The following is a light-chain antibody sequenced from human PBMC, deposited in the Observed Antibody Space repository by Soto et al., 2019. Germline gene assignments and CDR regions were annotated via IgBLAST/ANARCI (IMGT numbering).Light chain of an antibody. CDR3: SSYAGRLDV. CDR1: SSDVGAYNY. J-gene: IGLJ1*01. CDR2: DVT. Sequence: QSVLTQPRSVSGSPGQSVTISCTGTSSDVGAYNYVSWYQQHPGKAPKLMIYDVTKRPSGVPDRFSGSKSGNTASLTISGLQAEDEADYYCSSYAGRLDVFGPGTKLTVL. V-gene: IGLV2-11*01.